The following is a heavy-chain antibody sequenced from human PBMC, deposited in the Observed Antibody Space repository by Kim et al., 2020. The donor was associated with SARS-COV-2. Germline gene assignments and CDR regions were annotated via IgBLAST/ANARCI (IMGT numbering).Heavy chain of an antibody. CDR3: VREGLGGWFNH. J-gene: IGHJ5*01. D-gene: IGHD2-15*01. V-gene: IGHV3-48*03. CDR2: ISSDGTNI. CDR1: GFNFRSYE. Sequence: GGSLRLSCAASGFNFRSYEMNWVRQSPGKGLEWIACISSDGTNIYYADSVKGRFSISRDNAKQSIYLQLSSLRDDDTGTYYCVREGLGGWFNHWGQENRVTVSS.